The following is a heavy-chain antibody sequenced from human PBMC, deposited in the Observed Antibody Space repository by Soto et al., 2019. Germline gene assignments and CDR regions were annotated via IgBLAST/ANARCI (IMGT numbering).Heavy chain of an antibody. V-gene: IGHV3-30*18. J-gene: IGHJ4*02. Sequence: QVQLVESGGGVVQPGRSLRLSCAASRFTFSSYGMHWVRQAPGKGLEWVAVISYDGSNKYYADSVKGRFTISRDNSKNTLYLQMNSLRAEDTAVYYCAKEGTYYYDSSGYCFDYWGQGTLVTVSS. CDR1: RFTFSSYG. CDR3: AKEGTYYYDSSGYCFDY. D-gene: IGHD3-22*01. CDR2: ISYDGSNK.